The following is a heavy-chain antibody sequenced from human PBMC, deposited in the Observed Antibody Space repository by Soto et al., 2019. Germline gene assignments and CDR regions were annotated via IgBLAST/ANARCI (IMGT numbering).Heavy chain of an antibody. CDR1: GGSINSNNYY. CDR2: IYYGGST. V-gene: IGHV4-39*02. D-gene: IGHD2-15*01. CDR3: AKVVVAATRHTDFNS. Sequence: SETLSLTCTVSGGSINSNNYYWDWIRQSPGKGLAWIASIYYGGSTYYNPSLKSRVSISVDTSKTHCTRNLSSATAPHTAVYYCAKVVVAATRHTDFNSRGQGPLVTVSS. J-gene: IGHJ4*02.